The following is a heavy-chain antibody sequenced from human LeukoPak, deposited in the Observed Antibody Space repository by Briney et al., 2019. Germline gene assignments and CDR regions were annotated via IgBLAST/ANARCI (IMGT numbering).Heavy chain of an antibody. J-gene: IGHJ3*02. D-gene: IGHD3-9*01. CDR3: ARDSLKSAFGI. V-gene: IGHV3-48*01. Sequence: GGSLRLSCAASGFTFSSYSMNWVRQAPGKGLEWVSYISSSSSTIYYADSVKGRFTISRDNAKNSLYLQMDSLRAEDTAVYYCARDSLKSAFGIWGQGTIVTVSS. CDR2: ISSSSSTI. CDR1: GFTFSSYS.